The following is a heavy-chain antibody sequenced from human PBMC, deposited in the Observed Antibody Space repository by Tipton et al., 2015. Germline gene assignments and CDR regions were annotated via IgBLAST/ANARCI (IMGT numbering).Heavy chain of an antibody. V-gene: IGHV4-59*01. CDR1: GDSMTRYK. Sequence: TLSLTCNVSGDSMTRYKWNWIRQPPGKGLEWIGYMSFTWSTNYNPSLMSRLTISIDTSKNQFSLRLTSVTAADTAVYYCAGLYAYFAYWGQGALVTVSS. CDR3: AGLYAYFAY. CDR2: MSFTWST. J-gene: IGHJ4*02. D-gene: IGHD2/OR15-2a*01.